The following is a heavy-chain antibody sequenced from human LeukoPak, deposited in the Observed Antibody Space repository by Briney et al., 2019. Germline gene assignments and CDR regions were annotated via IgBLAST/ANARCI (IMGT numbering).Heavy chain of an antibody. CDR1: GFTFSDYY. Sequence: GGSLRLSCAASGFTFSDYYMSWIRQAPGKGLEWVSYISSSGSTIYYADSVKGRFTISRDNAKNSLYLQMNSLRAEDTAVYHCAKDVGSSWSYYFDYWGQGTLVTVSS. J-gene: IGHJ4*02. V-gene: IGHV3-11*01. D-gene: IGHD6-13*01. CDR2: ISSSGSTI. CDR3: AKDVGSSWSYYFDY.